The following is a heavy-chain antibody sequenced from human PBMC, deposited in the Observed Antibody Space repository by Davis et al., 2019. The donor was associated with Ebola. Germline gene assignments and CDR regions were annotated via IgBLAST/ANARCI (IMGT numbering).Heavy chain of an antibody. CDR3: ARDHTIGTTNAFDI. Sequence: PSETLSLTCAVSGGSISSGGYSWSWIRQPPGKGLEWIGYIYHSGSTYYNPSLKSRVTISVDRSKNQFSLKLSSVTAADTAVYYCARDHTIGTTNAFDIWGQGTMVTVSS. CDR1: GGSISSGGYS. CDR2: IYHSGST. J-gene: IGHJ3*02. D-gene: IGHD1-1*01. V-gene: IGHV4-30-2*01.